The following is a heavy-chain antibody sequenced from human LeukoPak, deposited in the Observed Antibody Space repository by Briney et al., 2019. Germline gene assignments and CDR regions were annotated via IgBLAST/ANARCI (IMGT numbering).Heavy chain of an antibody. CDR1: GGTFSSYA. D-gene: IGHD3-22*01. J-gene: IGHJ4*02. CDR2: IIPIFGTA. V-gene: IGHV1-69*13. Sequence: ASVKVSCKASGGTFSSYAISWVRQAPGQGLEWIGGIIPIFGTANYAQKFQGRVTITADESTSTAYMELSSLRSEDTAVYYCARDWGGYYDSSGYYLGYWGQGTLVTVSS. CDR3: ARDWGGYYDSSGYYLGY.